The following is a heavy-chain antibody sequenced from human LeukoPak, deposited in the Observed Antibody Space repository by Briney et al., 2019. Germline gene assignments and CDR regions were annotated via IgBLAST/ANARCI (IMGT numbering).Heavy chain of an antibody. Sequence: ASVKVSCKASGYTFTSYDINWVRQSTGQGLEWMGWMNPNSGNTGYAQKFQGRVTMTRNTSISTAYMELSSLRSEDTAVYYCARAGYDILTCYCGAFDIWGQGTMVIVSS. J-gene: IGHJ3*02. CDR1: GYTFTSYD. CDR2: MNPNSGNT. V-gene: IGHV1-8*01. CDR3: ARAGYDILTCYCGAFDI. D-gene: IGHD3-9*01.